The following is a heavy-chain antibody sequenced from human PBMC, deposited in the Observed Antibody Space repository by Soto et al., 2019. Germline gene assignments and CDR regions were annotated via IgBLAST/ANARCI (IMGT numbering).Heavy chain of an antibody. D-gene: IGHD2-2*01. CDR2: IYYSGST. J-gene: IGHJ6*02. V-gene: IGHV4-31*03. Sequence: SETLSLTCTVSGGSISSGGYYWSWIRQHPGKGLEWIGYIYYSGSTYYYPSLKSRVTISVDTSKNQFSLKLSSVTAADTAVYYCASVGYCSSTSCYEPAGMDVWGQGTTVTVSS. CDR3: ASVGYCSSTSCYEPAGMDV. CDR1: GGSISSGGYY.